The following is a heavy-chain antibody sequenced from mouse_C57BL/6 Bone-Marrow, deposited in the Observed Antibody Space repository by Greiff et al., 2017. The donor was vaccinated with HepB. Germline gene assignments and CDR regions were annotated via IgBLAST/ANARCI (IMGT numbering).Heavy chain of an antibody. CDR1: GYTFTSYW. D-gene: IGHD2-5*01. J-gene: IGHJ4*01. V-gene: IGHV1-55*01. CDR3: ARYGYYSNYGCAMDY. Sequence: VQLQQPGAELVKPGASVKMSCKASGYTFTSYWITWVKQRPGQGLEWIGDIYPGSGSTNYNEKFKSKATLTVDTSSSTAYMQLSSLTSEDSAVYYCARYGYYSNYGCAMDYWGQGTSVTVSS. CDR2: IYPGSGST.